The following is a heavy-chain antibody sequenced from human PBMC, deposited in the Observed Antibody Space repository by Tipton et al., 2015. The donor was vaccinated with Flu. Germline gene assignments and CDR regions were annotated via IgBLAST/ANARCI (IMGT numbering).Heavy chain of an antibody. Sequence: LRLSCTVSGYSISSGYYWGWIRQPPGKGLEWIGSIYHSGSTYYNPSLQSRVTISVDTSKNQFSLKLSSVTAVDTAVYYCASFISEYNWNYGEGLDYWGQGTLVTVSS. J-gene: IGHJ4*02. D-gene: IGHD1-7*01. V-gene: IGHV4-38-2*02. CDR2: IYHSGST. CDR3: ASFISEYNWNYGEGLDY. CDR1: GYSISSGYY.